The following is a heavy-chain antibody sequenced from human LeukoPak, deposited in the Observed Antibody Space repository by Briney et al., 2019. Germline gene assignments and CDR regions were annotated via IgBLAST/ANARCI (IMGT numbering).Heavy chain of an antibody. CDR2: INTDGTVT. D-gene: IGHD6-19*01. Sequence: GGSLRLSCAASGFTFSKYWMLWVRQAPGKGLESVSRINTDGTVTTYADSVKGRFTVSRDNAGNAMFLQMNSVRDEDTAVYYCATKQWLAPPPDSWGQGTPVTVSS. CDR1: GFTFSKYW. V-gene: IGHV3-74*01. CDR3: ATKQWLAPPPDS. J-gene: IGHJ4*02.